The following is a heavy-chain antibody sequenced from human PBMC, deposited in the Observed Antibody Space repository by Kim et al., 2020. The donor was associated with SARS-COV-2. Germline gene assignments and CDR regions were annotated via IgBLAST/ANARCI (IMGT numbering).Heavy chain of an antibody. J-gene: IGHJ4*02. CDR3: SRLSRRGVQTGYYSV. V-gene: IGHV4-39*01. D-gene: IGHD3-9*01. Sequence: PSHKSRVTIAIDPSKNQFSLKLTSVTAADTAMYYCSRLSRRGVQTGYYSVWGQGTLVTVSS.